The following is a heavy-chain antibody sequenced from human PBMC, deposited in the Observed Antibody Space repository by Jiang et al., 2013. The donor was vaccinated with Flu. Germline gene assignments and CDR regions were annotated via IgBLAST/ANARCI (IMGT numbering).Heavy chain of an antibody. CDR1: GFTFSNAW. CDR3: TTDPYSSGRGFDY. CDR2: IKAKLMWGQ. D-gene: IGHD6-19*01. J-gene: IGHJ4*02. Sequence: QLLESGGGLVKPGGSLRLSCAASGFTFSNAWMSWVRQAPGKGLEWVGRIKAKLMWGQQTTLHPVKGRFTISRDDSKNTLYLQMNSLKTEDTAVYYCTTDPYSSGRGFDYWGQGTLVTVSS. V-gene: IGHV3-15*01.